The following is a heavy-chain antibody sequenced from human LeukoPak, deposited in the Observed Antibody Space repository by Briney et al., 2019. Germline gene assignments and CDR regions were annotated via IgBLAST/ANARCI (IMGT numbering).Heavy chain of an antibody. D-gene: IGHD5-12*01. CDR3: ARDSAYSGYDHAFDI. J-gene: IGHJ3*02. Sequence: GRSLKLSCAASGFTFSSYAMHWVRQAPGKGLEWVAVISYDGSNKYYADSVKGRFTISRDNSKNTLYLQMNSLGAEDTAVYYCARDSAYSGYDHAFDIWGQGTMVTVSS. CDR2: ISYDGSNK. V-gene: IGHV3-30*04. CDR1: GFTFSSYA.